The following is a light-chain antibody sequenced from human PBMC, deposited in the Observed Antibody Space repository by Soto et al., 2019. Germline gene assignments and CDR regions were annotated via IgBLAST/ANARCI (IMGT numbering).Light chain of an antibody. Sequence: DIQMTQSPSSLSASVGDRVTITCRASQSISSYLNWYQQKPGKAPKLLIYAASSLQSGVPSRFSGSGSGTDFTLTISSLQPEDFETYYCQQSYSTLLFTFGPGTKVDIK. CDR2: AAS. V-gene: IGKV1-39*01. J-gene: IGKJ3*01. CDR1: QSISSY. CDR3: QQSYSTLLFT.